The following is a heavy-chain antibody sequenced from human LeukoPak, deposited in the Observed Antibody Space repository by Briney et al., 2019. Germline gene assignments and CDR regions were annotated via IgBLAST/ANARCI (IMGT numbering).Heavy chain of an antibody. CDR3: ARGLYYYGTDAFDI. D-gene: IGHD3-16*01. CDR2: ISASGNYI. Sequence: PGGSLRLSCAAPGFSFSSYSMNWVPQAPGRGLEWVSSISASGNYIYYADSVKGRFTISRDSAENSLYLQMNSLRAEDTAVYYCARGLYYYGTDAFDIWGQGTIVTVS. J-gene: IGHJ3*02. CDR1: GFSFSSYS. V-gene: IGHV3-21*01.